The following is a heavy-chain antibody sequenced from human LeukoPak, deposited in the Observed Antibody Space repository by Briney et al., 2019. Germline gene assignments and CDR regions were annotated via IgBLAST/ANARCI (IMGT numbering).Heavy chain of an antibody. V-gene: IGHV1-69*05. J-gene: IGHJ4*02. Sequence: PVASVKVSCTASGGTFSSYAISWVRQAPGQGLEWMGGIIPIFGTANYAQKFQGRVTITTDESTSTAYMELSSLRSEDTAVYYCASTTEMATPTPFDYWGQGTLVTVSS. CDR3: ASTTEMATPTPFDY. CDR1: GGTFSSYA. D-gene: IGHD5-24*01. CDR2: IIPIFGTA.